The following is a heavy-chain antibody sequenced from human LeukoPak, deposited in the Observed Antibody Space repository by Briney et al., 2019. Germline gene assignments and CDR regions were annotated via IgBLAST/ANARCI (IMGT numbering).Heavy chain of an antibody. CDR1: GFTFSGSA. D-gene: IGHD3-22*01. Sequence: GGSLRLSCAASGFTFSGSAMHWVRQASGKGLEWVGRIRSEANSYATAYAASVKGRFTISRDDSKNTAYLQMNSLKTEDTAVYYRTRHALGYYDSSGYYFFDYWGQGTLVTVSS. J-gene: IGHJ4*02. CDR3: TRHALGYYDSSGYYFFDY. CDR2: IRSEANSYAT. V-gene: IGHV3-73*01.